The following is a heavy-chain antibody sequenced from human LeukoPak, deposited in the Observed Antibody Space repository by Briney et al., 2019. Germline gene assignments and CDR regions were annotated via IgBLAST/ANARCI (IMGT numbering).Heavy chain of an antibody. V-gene: IGHV4-59*01. Sequence: PSETLSLTCTVSGGSITSYYWSWIRQPPGKGLEWIGYIYHSGSTNYNPSLKSRVTISVDTSKNQFSLKLTSVTAADTAVYYCAREEVPHGFDIWGQGTMVTVSS. CDR2: IYHSGST. CDR3: AREEVPHGFDI. J-gene: IGHJ3*02. CDR1: GGSITSYY.